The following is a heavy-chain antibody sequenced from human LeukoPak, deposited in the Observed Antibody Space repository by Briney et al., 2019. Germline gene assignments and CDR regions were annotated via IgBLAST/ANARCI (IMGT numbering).Heavy chain of an antibody. D-gene: IGHD2-2*01. J-gene: IGHJ4*02. CDR3: AREGHQLPYFDY. CDR1: GFTVSSYY. V-gene: IGHV3-53*01. Sequence: QPGGSLRLSCAASGFTVSSYYMNWVRQAPGKGLEWASVIYRGDSTYYADSVKGRFTNSRDNSKNTLYLQMNSLGAEDTAVYYCAREGHQLPYFDYWGQGTLVTVSS. CDR2: IYRGDST.